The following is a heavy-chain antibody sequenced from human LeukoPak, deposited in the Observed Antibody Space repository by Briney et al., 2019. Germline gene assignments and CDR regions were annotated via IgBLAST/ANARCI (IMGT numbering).Heavy chain of an antibody. CDR3: PRRVTTGSYFDL. CDR2: IKQDGMGK. Sequence: GGSLRLSCAASGFTFSRYWMSWVRQAPGKGLEWVANIKQDGMGKYFVDSVEGRFTISRDNDKNSLYLQMNSLRAEDTAVYYCPRRVTTGSYFDLWGRGPLV. V-gene: IGHV3-7*02. D-gene: IGHD1-14*01. CDR1: GFTFSRYW. J-gene: IGHJ2*01.